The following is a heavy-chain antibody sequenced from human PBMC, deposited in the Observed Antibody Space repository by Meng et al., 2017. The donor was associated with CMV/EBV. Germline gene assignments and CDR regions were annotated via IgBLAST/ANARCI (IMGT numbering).Heavy chain of an antibody. D-gene: IGHD3-9*01. V-gene: IGHV1-18*01. J-gene: IGHJ4*02. Sequence: LLQSGAYAKRPEASLKCTGTASVFTFTHYGIKWVRQAPGQGLKWMGCISAYNGNTNYAQKLQGRVTMTTDTSTSTAYMELRSLRSDDTAVYYCATDILTHFDYWGQGTLVTVSS. CDR3: ATDILTHFDY. CDR1: VFTFTHYG. CDR2: ISAYNGNT.